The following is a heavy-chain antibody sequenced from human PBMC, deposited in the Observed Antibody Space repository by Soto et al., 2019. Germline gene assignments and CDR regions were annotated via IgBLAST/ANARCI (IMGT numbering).Heavy chain of an antibody. CDR1: GGTFSSYA. J-gene: IGHJ6*01. V-gene: IGHV1-69*06. D-gene: IGHD2-15*01. CDR3: ARKGVVVVAGTPRGNHYYGMEV. Sequence: ASVKVSCKASGGTFSSYAISWVRQAPGQGLEWMGGIVPIFGTANYAQKFQGRVTITADKSTSTGYMGLSSLRCEDTDVYYCARKGVVVVAGTPRGNHYYGMEVWGQETT. CDR2: IVPIFGTA.